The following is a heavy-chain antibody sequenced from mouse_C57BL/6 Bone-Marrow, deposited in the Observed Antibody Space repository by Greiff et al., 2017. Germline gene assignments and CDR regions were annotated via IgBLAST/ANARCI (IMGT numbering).Heavy chain of an antibody. CDR1: GYSITSGYY. CDR3: ARGITTVVAPYFDY. V-gene: IGHV3-6*01. Sequence: DVQLQESGPGLVKPSQSLSLTCSVTGYSITSGYYWNWIRQFPGNKLEWMGYISYDGSNNYNPSLKNRISITRDTSKNQFFLKLNSVTTEDTATYYCARGITTVVAPYFDYWGQGTTLTVSS. D-gene: IGHD1-1*01. CDR2: ISYDGSN. J-gene: IGHJ2*01.